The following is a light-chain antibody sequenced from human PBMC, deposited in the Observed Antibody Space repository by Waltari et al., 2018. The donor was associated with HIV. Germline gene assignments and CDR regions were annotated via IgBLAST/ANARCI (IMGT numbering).Light chain of an antibody. Sequence: MTQSPSSVSASVGDRVTITCRASQSVSSNLAWYQQKPGQAPRLLIYGASTRATGIPARFSGSGSGTEFTLTISSLQSEDFAVYYCQQYNKWPPYTFGQGTKLEIK. CDR3: QQYNKWPPYT. J-gene: IGKJ2*01. CDR1: QSVSSN. V-gene: IGKV3-15*01. CDR2: GAS.